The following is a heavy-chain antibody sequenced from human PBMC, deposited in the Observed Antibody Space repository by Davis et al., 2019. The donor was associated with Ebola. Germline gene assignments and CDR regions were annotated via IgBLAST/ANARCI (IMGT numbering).Heavy chain of an antibody. D-gene: IGHD6-13*01. J-gene: IGHJ5*02. Sequence: PGGSLRLSCAASGFTFDDYTMHWVRQVPGKGLEWVSSITWDSRKIGYADSVKGRFTISRDNAKNSLYLQMNALRAEDTALYYCARVDGSSWSWVHGNWFDPWGQGTLVTVSS. CDR2: ITWDSRKI. CDR1: GFTFDDYT. V-gene: IGHV3-9*01. CDR3: ARVDGSSWSWVHGNWFDP.